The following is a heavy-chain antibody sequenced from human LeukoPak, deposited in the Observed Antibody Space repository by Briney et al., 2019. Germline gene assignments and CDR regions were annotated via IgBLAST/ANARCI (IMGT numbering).Heavy chain of an antibody. V-gene: IGHV3-7*01. CDR2: IKQDGSEQ. Sequence: GGSLRLSCAASGFTFSSYWMSWVRQAPGKGLEWVANIKQDGSEQYHADSVEGRFTISRDNAKNPLYLQMNSLRAEDTAVYYCARSGYDFWSGYPLSYYYDMDVWGKGTTVTVSS. D-gene: IGHD3-3*01. CDR3: ARSGYDFWSGYPLSYYYDMDV. J-gene: IGHJ6*03. CDR1: GFTFSSYW.